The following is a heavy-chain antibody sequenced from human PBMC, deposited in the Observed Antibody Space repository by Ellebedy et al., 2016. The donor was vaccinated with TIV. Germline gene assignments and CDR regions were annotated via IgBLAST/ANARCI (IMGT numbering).Heavy chain of an antibody. Sequence: GESLKISCAASGFTFSNYWMSWVRQAPGKGLEWVANIKQDGSETYYVDSVKGRFSISRDNAKNSLYLQMNSLRAEDTAVYHCARAMDVWGQGTTVTVSS. CDR1: GFTFSNYW. J-gene: IGHJ6*02. CDR3: ARAMDV. CDR2: IKQDGSET. V-gene: IGHV3-7*03.